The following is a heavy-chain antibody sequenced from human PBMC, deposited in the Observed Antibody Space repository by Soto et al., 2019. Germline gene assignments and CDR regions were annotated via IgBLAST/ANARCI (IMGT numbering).Heavy chain of an antibody. J-gene: IGHJ6*02. D-gene: IGHD1-26*01. CDR3: AFSTYYYYGMDV. CDR1: GFTFSDHY. CDR2: SGNKANSYTT. Sequence: VQLVESGGGLVQPEGSLRLSCAASGFTFSDHYMDWVRQAPGKGLEWVGRSGNKANSYTTEYAASVKGRFTISRDGSKNSLYLQMNSLKTEDTAVYYCAFSTYYYYGMDVWGQGTTVTVSS. V-gene: IGHV3-72*01.